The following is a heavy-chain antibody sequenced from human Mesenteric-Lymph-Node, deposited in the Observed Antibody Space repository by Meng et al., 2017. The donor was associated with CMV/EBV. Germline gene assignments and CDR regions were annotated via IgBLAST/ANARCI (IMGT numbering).Heavy chain of an antibody. Sequence: FTPYSMHWVCQAPGQGLEWMGGIIPIFGTANYAQKFQGRVTITTDESTSTAYMELSSLRSEDTAVYYCARGDDSSGYYSFGIDYWGQGTLVTVSS. CDR2: IIPIFGTA. CDR1: FTPYS. CDR3: ARGDDSSGYYSFGIDY. J-gene: IGHJ4*02. D-gene: IGHD3-22*01. V-gene: IGHV1-69*05.